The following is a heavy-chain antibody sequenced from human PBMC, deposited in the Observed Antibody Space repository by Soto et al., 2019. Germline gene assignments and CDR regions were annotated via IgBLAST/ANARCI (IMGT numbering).Heavy chain of an antibody. CDR1: GGSFSSYS. CDR2: IIPILGIA. Sequence: ASVKVSCKASGGSFSSYSISWVRQAPGQGLEWMGRIIPILGIANYAQKFQGRVTITADKSTSTAYMELNSLGSEDTAVYYCASPPARVVIATTPHAFDMWGQGTMVTVSS. J-gene: IGHJ3*02. D-gene: IGHD2-15*01. V-gene: IGHV1-69*02. CDR3: ASPPARVVIATTPHAFDM.